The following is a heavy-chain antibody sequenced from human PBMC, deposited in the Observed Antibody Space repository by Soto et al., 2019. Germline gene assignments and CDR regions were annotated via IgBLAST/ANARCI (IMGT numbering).Heavy chain of an antibody. CDR2: ISYDGSNK. Sequence: GGSLRLSCAASGFTFSSYAMHWVRQAPGKGLEWVAVISYDGSNKYYADSVKGRFTISRDNSKNTLYLQMNSLRAEDTAVYYCARSERAMAYYYYYYGMDVWGQGTTVTVSS. CDR3: ARSERAMAYYYYYYGMDV. CDR1: GFTFSSYA. J-gene: IGHJ6*02. D-gene: IGHD5-18*01. V-gene: IGHV3-30-3*01.